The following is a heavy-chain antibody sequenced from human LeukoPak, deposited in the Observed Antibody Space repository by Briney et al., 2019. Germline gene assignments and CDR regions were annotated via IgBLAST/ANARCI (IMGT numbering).Heavy chain of an antibody. CDR1: EFSVGSNY. V-gene: IGHV3-20*04. Sequence: GGSLRLSCAASEFSVGSNYMTWVRQAPGKGLEWVSGINWNGGSTGYADSVKGRFTISRDNAKNSLYLQMNSLRAEDTALYYCARAIEENYYSYSYWGQGTLVTVSS. CDR3: ARAIEENYYSYSY. CDR2: INWNGGST. D-gene: IGHD3-22*01. J-gene: IGHJ4*02.